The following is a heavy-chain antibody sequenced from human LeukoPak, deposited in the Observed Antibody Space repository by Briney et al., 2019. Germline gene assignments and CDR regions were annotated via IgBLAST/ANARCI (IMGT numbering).Heavy chain of an antibody. CDR2: ISGRGSIT. CDR1: GFTFSTYA. J-gene: IGHJ3*01. D-gene: IGHD5-24*01. Sequence: GGSLRLSCAASGFTFSTYAMSWVRQAPGKGLEWGSDISGRGSITYYADSVKGRFTISRDTFKNTLYLRMNSLRAEDTAVYYCAKEMATIRAFDFWGQGTMVTVSS. V-gene: IGHV3-23*01. CDR3: AKEMATIRAFDF.